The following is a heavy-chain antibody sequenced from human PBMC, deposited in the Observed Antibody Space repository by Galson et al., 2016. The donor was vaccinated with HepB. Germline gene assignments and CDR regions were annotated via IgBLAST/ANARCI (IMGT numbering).Heavy chain of an antibody. CDR3: ARHASDIVATSPFDY. D-gene: IGHD5-12*01. CDR2: MHSSGGS. V-gene: IGHV4-59*08. Sequence: SETLSLTCTVSGDSISSHYWGWIRQPPGKGLEWIGYMHSSGGSNYNPSLNSRLTISLDTSKNQFSLRLSSVTAADTAVFYCARHASDIVATSPFDYWGQGTLVTVSS. CDR1: GDSISSHY. J-gene: IGHJ4*02.